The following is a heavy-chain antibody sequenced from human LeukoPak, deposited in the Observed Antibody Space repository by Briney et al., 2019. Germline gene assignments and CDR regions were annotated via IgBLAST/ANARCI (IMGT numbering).Heavy chain of an antibody. CDR1: GFTFSSYN. Sequence: GGSLRLSCVASGFTFSSYNMNWVRQAPGKGLEWVSYISSSSSTIHYADSVKGRFTISRDNAKNSVYLQMNSLRAEDTAVYYCAERFDYWGQGTLVTVSS. CDR2: ISSSSSTI. V-gene: IGHV3-48*01. J-gene: IGHJ4*02. D-gene: IGHD6-25*01. CDR3: AERFDY.